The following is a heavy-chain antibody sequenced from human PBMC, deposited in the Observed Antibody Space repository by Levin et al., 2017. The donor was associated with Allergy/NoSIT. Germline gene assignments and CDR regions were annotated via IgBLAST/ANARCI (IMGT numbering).Heavy chain of an antibody. CDR2: IYYSGGT. Sequence: PSETLSLTCSVSGGSISNPNYYWTWIRQDPGKGLEWIGYIYYSGGTYSSPSLKSRVSISLDASKNQFSLRLSSVTAADTAVYYCARVFRNHYGSGTYYFYMDVWGKGTAVTVSS. CDR1: GGSISNPNYY. CDR3: ARVFRNHYGSGTYYFYMDV. D-gene: IGHD3-10*01. J-gene: IGHJ6*03. V-gene: IGHV4-31*03.